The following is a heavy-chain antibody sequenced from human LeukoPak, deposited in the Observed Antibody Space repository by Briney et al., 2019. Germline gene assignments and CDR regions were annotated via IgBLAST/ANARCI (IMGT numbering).Heavy chain of an antibody. CDR1: GGSFSGYY. CDR3: ASGYDSSGYSAAY. Sequence: SETLSLTCAVYGGSFSGYYWSWIRQPPGKGLEWIGEINHSGSTNYNPSLKSRVTISVDTSKNQFSLKLSSVTAADTAVYYCASGYDSSGYSAAYWGQGTLVTVSS. CDR2: INHSGST. D-gene: IGHD3-22*01. J-gene: IGHJ4*02. V-gene: IGHV4-34*01.